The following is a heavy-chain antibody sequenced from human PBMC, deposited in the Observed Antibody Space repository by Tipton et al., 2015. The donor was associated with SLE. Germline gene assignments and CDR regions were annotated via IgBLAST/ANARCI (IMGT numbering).Heavy chain of an antibody. CDR1: GGSISSGDYY. CDR3: AREERIAAAGRLYYYYAMDV. V-gene: IGHV4-30-4*01. CDR2: IYYSGGT. D-gene: IGHD6-13*01. Sequence: TLSLTCTVSGGSISSGDYYWSWIRQPPGKGLEWIGYIYYSGGTYYNPSLKSRVTISVDTSKNQFSLKLSSVTAADTAVYYCAREERIAAAGRLYYYYAMDVWGQGTTVTVSS. J-gene: IGHJ6*02.